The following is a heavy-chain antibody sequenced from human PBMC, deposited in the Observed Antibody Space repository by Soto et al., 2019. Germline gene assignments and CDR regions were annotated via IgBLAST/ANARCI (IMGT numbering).Heavy chain of an antibody. D-gene: IGHD2-2*02. J-gene: IGHJ5*02. V-gene: IGHV1-2*02. CDR1: GGTFSSYA. CDR2: IIPNSGGT. Sequence: ASVKVSCKASGGTFSSYAISWVRQAPGQGLEWMGGIIPNSGGTNYAQKFQGRVTMTRDTSISTAYMELSRLRSDDTAVYYCARDWDIVVVPAAIRWRGWFDPWGQGTLVTVSS. CDR3: ARDWDIVVVPAAIRWRGWFDP.